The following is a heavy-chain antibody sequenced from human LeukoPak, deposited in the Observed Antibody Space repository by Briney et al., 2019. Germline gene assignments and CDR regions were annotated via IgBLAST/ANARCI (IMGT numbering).Heavy chain of an antibody. Sequence: GASVKVSCKASGYTFSDHYIHWVRQAPGQGLEWLGWIIPSSGATEYAQNFQGRVTMTRDTSISTAYMELSRLRSDDTAIYFCARADSVRASGYDYWYMDVWGEGTMVTVSS. V-gene: IGHV1-2*02. CDR2: IIPSSGAT. CDR3: ARADSVRASGYDYWYMDV. D-gene: IGHD1-26*01. CDR1: GYTFSDHY. J-gene: IGHJ6*03.